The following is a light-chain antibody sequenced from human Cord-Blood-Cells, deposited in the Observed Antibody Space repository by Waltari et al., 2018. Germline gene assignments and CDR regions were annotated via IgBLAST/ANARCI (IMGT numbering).Light chain of an antibody. Sequence: QSALSQPSSAFGPPGPAATCSCTGTSSDLGAVNSVSWYQQHPSKAPNLMIYEVSKRPSEVPDRFSGSKSGNTAPLTVSGLRAEDEADYYCSSYAGSNNLVFGGGTKLTVL. CDR2: EVS. CDR3: SSYAGSNNLV. V-gene: IGLV2-8*01. J-gene: IGLJ2*01. CDR1: SSDLGAVNS.